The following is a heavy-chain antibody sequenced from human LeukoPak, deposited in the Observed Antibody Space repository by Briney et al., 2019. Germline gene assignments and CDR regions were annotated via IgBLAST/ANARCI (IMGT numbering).Heavy chain of an antibody. J-gene: IGHJ3*02. CDR3: ASLTTADAFDI. CDR1: SGSISSYY. CDR2: IYYSGST. V-gene: IGHV4-59*01. Sequence: SETLSLTCTASSGSISSYYWSWIRQPPGKGLEWIGYIYYSGSTNYNPSLKSRVTISVDTSKNQFSLKLSSVTAADTAVYYCASLTTADAFDIWGQGTMVTVSS. D-gene: IGHD3-22*01.